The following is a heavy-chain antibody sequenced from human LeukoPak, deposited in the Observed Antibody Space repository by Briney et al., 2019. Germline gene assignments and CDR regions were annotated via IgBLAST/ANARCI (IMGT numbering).Heavy chain of an antibody. Sequence: ASVKVSCKASGYTFTGYYMHWVRQAPGQGLEWMGWINPNSGGTNYAQKFQGRVTMTRDTSTSTAYMELSRLRSDDTAVYYCARDRTGVFPEYFQHWGQGTLVTVSS. V-gene: IGHV1-2*02. CDR3: ARDRTGVFPEYFQH. D-gene: IGHD3-16*01. J-gene: IGHJ1*01. CDR1: GYTFTGYY. CDR2: INPNSGGT.